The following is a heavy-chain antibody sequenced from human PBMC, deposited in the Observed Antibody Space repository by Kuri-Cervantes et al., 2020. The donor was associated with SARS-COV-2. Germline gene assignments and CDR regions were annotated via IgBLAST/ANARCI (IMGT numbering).Heavy chain of an antibody. D-gene: IGHD4-17*01. J-gene: IGHJ4*02. CDR3: ARDLSQYGDPGFDF. V-gene: IGHV3-48*03. CDR1: GFTFNSYE. CDR2: IGNTDSTT. Sequence: GESLKISCAASGFTFNSYEMNWVRQAPGKGLEWLSYIGNTDSTTYYADSVKGRFTISRDNAKNLLYLQMNSLRAEDTALYYCARDLSQYGDPGFDFWDQGTLVTVSS.